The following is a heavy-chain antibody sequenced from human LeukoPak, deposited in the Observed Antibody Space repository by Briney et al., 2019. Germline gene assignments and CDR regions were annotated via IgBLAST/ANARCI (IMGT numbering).Heavy chain of an antibody. CDR3: ARGGTGAFDY. CDR1: GFSFSDYY. D-gene: IGHD2-8*02. Sequence: GGSLRLACTASGFSFSDYYMSWIRQAPGKGLEWISYISSRSTYISDADSVKGRFTISRDNAKNLLFLQMNSLRVGDTALYCCARGGTGAFDYWGQGILVTVSS. V-gene: IGHV3-11*06. CDR2: ISSRSTYI. J-gene: IGHJ4*02.